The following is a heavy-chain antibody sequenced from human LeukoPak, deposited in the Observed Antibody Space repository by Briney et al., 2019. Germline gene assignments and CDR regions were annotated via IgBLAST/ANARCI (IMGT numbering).Heavy chain of an antibody. V-gene: IGHV1-69*13. CDR3: ARLLVVVPAANRADAFDI. Sequence: SVKVSCKASGGTFSSYAISWVRQAPGQGLEWMGGIIPIFGTANYAQRFQGRVTITADESTSTAYMELSSLRSEDTAVYYCARLLVVVPAANRADAFDIWGQGTMVTVSS. CDR2: IIPIFGTA. J-gene: IGHJ3*02. D-gene: IGHD2-2*01. CDR1: GGTFSSYA.